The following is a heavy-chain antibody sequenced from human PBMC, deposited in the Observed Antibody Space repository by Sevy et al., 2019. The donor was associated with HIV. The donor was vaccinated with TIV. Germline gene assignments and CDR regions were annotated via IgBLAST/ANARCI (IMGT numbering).Heavy chain of an antibody. CDR3: ARRGYDSSCYPQYYFDY. CDR1: GYGFTSYW. J-gene: IGHJ4*02. V-gene: IGHV5-51*01. Sequence: GESLKISCKGSGYGFTSYWIGWVRQMPGKGLEWMGIIYPDDSETRYSPFLQGQVTISADKSISTPYLQWSSLKASDTAMYFCARRGYDSSCYPQYYFDYWGQGTLVTVSS. CDR2: IYPDDSET. D-gene: IGHD3-22*01.